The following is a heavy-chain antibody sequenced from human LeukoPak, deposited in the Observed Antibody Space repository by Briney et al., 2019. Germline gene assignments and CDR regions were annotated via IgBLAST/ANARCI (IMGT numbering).Heavy chain of an antibody. Sequence: SETLSLTCAVYGGSFSGYYWSWIRQPPGKGLEWIGEINHSGSTSYNPSLKSRVTISVDTSKNQFSLKLSSVTAADTAVYYCARGRRRAAAGTGRKPLLYNWFDPWGQGTLVTVSS. D-gene: IGHD6-13*01. J-gene: IGHJ5*02. CDR2: INHSGST. CDR1: GGSFSGYY. CDR3: ARGRRRAAAGTGRKPLLYNWFDP. V-gene: IGHV4-34*01.